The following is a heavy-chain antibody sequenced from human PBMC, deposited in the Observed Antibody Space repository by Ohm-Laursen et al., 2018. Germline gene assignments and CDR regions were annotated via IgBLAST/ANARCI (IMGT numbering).Heavy chain of an antibody. J-gene: IGHJ4*02. Sequence: SLRLSCSASGFTFSTYWMHWVRQAPGKGLEWVSGISWNSGSIGYADSVKGRFTISRDNAKNSLYLQMNSLRAEDTALYYCAKEVAARRGLDYWGQGTLVTVSS. D-gene: IGHD6-6*01. CDR3: AKEVAARRGLDY. CDR2: ISWNSGSI. V-gene: IGHV3-9*01. CDR1: GFTFSTYW.